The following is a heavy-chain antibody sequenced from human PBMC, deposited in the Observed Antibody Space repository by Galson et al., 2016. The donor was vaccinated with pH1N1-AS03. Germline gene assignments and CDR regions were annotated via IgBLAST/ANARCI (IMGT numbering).Heavy chain of an antibody. D-gene: IGHD1-1*01. J-gene: IGHJ4*02. CDR1: GDSVSSNSAA. Sequence: CAISGDSVSSNSAAWNWIRLSPSRGLEWLGRTYYRSRWKNDYAVSVKRRIIINPDTSKKQFALQLNSLPPEDTAIDYCAGMQLGALHFWGRGTLVTVSS. V-gene: IGHV6-1*01. CDR2: TYYRSRWKN. CDR3: AGMQLGALHF.